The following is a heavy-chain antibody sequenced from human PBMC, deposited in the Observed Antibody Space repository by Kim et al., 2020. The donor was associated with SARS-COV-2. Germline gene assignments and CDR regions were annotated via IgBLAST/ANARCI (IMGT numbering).Heavy chain of an antibody. CDR2: IDPSDSYT. CDR1: GYSFTSYW. Sequence: GESLKISCKGSGYSFTSYWISWVRQMPGKGLEWMGRIDPSDSYTNYSPSFQGHVTISAAKSISTAYLQWSSLKASDTAMYYCARHLRPEPNGYYYYYGMDVWGQGTTVTVSS. CDR3: ARHLRPEPNGYYYYYGMDV. D-gene: IGHD1-1*01. J-gene: IGHJ6*02. V-gene: IGHV5-10-1*01.